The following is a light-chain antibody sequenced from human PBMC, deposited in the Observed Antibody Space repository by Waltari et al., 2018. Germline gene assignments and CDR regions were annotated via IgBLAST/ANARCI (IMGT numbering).Light chain of an antibody. CDR3: SSYAGSSTLV. CDR1: RSAVGLYNP. J-gene: IGLJ3*02. CDR2: DVS. Sequence: QSALTQPAPVSGSPGQSITIPCTGTRSAVGLYNPFSWYLQHPGKAPKLMIYDVSQRPSGVSNRFSGSKSGNTASLTISGLLAEDEADYYCSSYAGSSTLVFGGGTKLTVL. V-gene: IGLV2-23*02.